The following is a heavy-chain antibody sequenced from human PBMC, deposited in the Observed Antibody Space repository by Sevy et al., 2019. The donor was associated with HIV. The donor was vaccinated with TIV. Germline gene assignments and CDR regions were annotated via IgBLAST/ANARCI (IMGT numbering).Heavy chain of an antibody. CDR3: ARDPDWGALDR. Sequence: GESLKISCEVSGFTFSDFWMTWGRQSPGKGLEWVAYINQDERHINLLDSVRGRFTISRDNAKNSLYLQMDSLRAEDTAIYYCARDPDWGALDRWGQRTLVTVSS. CDR1: GFTFSDFW. CDR2: INQDERHI. V-gene: IGHV3-7*01. J-gene: IGHJ5*02. D-gene: IGHD7-27*01.